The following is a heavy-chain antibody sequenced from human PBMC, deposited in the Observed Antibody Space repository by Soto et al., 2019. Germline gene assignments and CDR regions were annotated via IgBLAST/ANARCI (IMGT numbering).Heavy chain of an antibody. J-gene: IGHJ6*02. Sequence: SESMSLTCAVSGGSISSSSYCWGWIRQPPGKGVEWIGSIYYSGSTYYNPSLKSRLTISVDTSKNQFSLKLSSVTAADTAVYYCAKGYYYYYYYGMDVWGQGTTVTVSS. V-gene: IGHV4-39*01. CDR1: GGSISSSSYC. D-gene: IGHD3-22*01. CDR3: AKGYYYYYYYGMDV. CDR2: IYYSGST.